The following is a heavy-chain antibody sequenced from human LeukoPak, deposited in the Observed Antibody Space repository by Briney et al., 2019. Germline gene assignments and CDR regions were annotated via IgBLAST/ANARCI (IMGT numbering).Heavy chain of an antibody. CDR2: ISGSGGST. V-gene: IGHV3-23*01. J-gene: IGHJ4*02. D-gene: IGHD3-10*01. CDR1: GFTFSSYA. Sequence: PGGSLRLSCAASGFTFSSYAMSGVRQAPGEGREGVSAISGSGGSTYYAYSVKGRFTITRDNSKNTLYLQMNSLRAEDTAVYYCAKVDGYYYGSGSYPFDYWGQGTLVTVSS. CDR3: AKVDGYYYGSGSYPFDY.